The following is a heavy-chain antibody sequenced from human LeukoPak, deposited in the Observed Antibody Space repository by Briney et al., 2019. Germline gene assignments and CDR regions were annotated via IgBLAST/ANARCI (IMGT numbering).Heavy chain of an antibody. J-gene: IGHJ6*02. V-gene: IGHV1-69*13. D-gene: IGHD5-18*01. CDR3: ARLLRYSYGLTYYYFGMAV. Sequence: SVKISCNASGGTFSSYAISWVRQAPGQGLEWMGGIIPIFGTAQYAQQFEGSVTLTAEDSTSTVYMELRSLRSDDTAVYYCARLLRYSYGLTYYYFGMAVWAQGTTVTVPS. CDR2: IIPIFGTA. CDR1: GGTFSSYA.